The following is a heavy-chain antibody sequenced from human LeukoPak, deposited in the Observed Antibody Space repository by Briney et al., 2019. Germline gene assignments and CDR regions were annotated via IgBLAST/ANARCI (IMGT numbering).Heavy chain of an antibody. V-gene: IGHV1-2*02. Sequence: APVTVSCKASGCTFTGYFMHWVRQAPGQGLEWMGWINPNSGGTNYAQKFQGRVTMTRDTSISTAYMELSRLRSDDTAVYYCASSIVYCSSTSCYFNWGQGTLVTVSS. D-gene: IGHD2-2*01. CDR1: GCTFTGYF. CDR2: INPNSGGT. CDR3: ASSIVYCSSTSCYFN. J-gene: IGHJ4*02.